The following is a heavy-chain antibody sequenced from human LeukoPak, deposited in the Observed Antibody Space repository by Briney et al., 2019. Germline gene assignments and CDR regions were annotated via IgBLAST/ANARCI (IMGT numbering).Heavy chain of an antibody. CDR3: ASRTLAIEYSSGWPRDY. V-gene: IGHV3-7*01. D-gene: IGHD6-19*01. CDR2: IKQDGSEK. Sequence: GGSLRLSCAASGFTFSSYWMSWVRQAPGKGLEWVANIKQDGSEKYYVDSVKGRFTISRDNAKNSLYLQMNSLRAEDTAVYYCASRTLAIEYSSGWPRDYWGQGTLVTVSS. J-gene: IGHJ4*02. CDR1: GFTFSSYW.